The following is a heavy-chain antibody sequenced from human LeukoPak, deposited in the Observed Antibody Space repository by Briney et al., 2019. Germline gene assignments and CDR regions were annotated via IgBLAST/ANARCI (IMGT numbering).Heavy chain of an antibody. CDR3: AGSHMYCSGGSCQSDY. CDR2: INHSGST. J-gene: IGHJ4*02. CDR1: GGSFSGYY. V-gene: IGHV4-34*01. D-gene: IGHD2-15*01. Sequence: SETLSLTCAVYGGSFSGYYWSWIRQPPGKGLEWIGEINHSGSTNYNPSLKSRVTISVDTSKNQFSLKLSSVTAADTAVYYCAGSHMYCSGGSCQSDYWGQGTLVTVS.